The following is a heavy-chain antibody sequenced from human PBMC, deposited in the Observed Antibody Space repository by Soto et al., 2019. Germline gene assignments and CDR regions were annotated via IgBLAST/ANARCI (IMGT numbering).Heavy chain of an antibody. J-gene: IGHJ5*02. CDR2: IYPGDSDT. V-gene: IGHV5-51*01. CDR1: GYSFTSYW. CDR3: ARRGAPGYCSSTSCYGASNWFDP. Sequence: GESLKISCKGSGYSFTSYWIGWVRQMPGKGLEWMGIIYPGDSDTRYSPSFQGQVTISADKSISTAYLQWSSLKASDTAMYYCARRGAPGYCSSTSCYGASNWFDPWGQGTLVTVSS. D-gene: IGHD2-2*01.